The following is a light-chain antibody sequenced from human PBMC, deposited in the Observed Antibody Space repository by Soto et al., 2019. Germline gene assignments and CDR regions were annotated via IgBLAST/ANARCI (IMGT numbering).Light chain of an antibody. V-gene: IGLV2-14*01. CDR1: SSDVGGYNY. CDR2: DVS. J-gene: IGLJ2*01. Sequence: QSVLTQPASVSGSPGQSITISCTGTSSDVGGYNYVSWYQQHPGKAPKVMIFDVSNRPSGISNRFSGSKSANTASLTISGLQAEDEAHYYCSSYTTSSTVVFGGGTKVTVL. CDR3: SSYTTSSTVV.